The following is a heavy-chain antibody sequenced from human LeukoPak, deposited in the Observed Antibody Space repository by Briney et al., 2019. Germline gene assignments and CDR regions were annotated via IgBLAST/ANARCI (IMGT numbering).Heavy chain of an antibody. J-gene: IGHJ4*02. Sequence: SETLSLTCTVSGGSISSYYWNWIRQPPGKGLEWIGYIYYSGSTNYNPSLKSRVTISVDTSKNQFSLKLSSVTAADTAVYYRAREDGSSWYYFDSWGQGTLVTVSS. CDR3: AREDGSSWYYFDS. CDR1: GGSISSYY. CDR2: IYYSGST. V-gene: IGHV4-59*01. D-gene: IGHD6-13*01.